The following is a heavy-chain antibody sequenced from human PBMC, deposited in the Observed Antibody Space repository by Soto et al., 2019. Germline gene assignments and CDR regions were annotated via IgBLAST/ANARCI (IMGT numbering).Heavy chain of an antibody. CDR2: INAGNGNA. V-gene: IGHV1-3*01. J-gene: IGHJ6*02. CDR1: GYTFTSYA. CDR3: ARDGVGSWYNYGIDV. Sequence: ASVKVSCKASGYTFTSYAMHWVRQAPGQRLEWMGWINAGNGNAKYSQKFQGRVTITRDTSASTAYMELSSLRSEDTAVYYCARDGVGSWYNYGIDVWGQGTTVTVSS. D-gene: IGHD6-13*01.